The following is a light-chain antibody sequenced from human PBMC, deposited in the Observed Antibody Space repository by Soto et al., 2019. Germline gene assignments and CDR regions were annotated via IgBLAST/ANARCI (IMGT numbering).Light chain of an antibody. CDR1: QSVSSSF. CDR2: GAS. J-gene: IGKJ1*01. Sequence: EIVLTQSPGTLSLSPGERATLSCRASQSVSSSFLAWYQQQPGQAPRLLIYGASSRATGLPDRFSGSGSGTDFTLTISRLEPEDFAVYYCQQYGRSPWTFGQGTKLEIK. V-gene: IGKV3-20*01. CDR3: QQYGRSPWT.